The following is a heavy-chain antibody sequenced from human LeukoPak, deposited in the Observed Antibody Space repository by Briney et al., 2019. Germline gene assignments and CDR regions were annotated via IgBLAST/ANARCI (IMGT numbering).Heavy chain of an antibody. Sequence: PSETLSLTCTVSGGSISSYYWSWIRQPPGKGLEWMGYIYYSGSTNYDPSLKSRVTISVDTSKNQFSLKLSSVTAADTAVYYCAREDCTNGECRPPNWFDPWAREPWSPSPQ. CDR1: GGSISSYY. CDR3: AREDCTNGECRPPNWFDP. D-gene: IGHD2-8*01. CDR2: IYYSGST. J-gene: IGHJ5*02. V-gene: IGHV4-59*01.